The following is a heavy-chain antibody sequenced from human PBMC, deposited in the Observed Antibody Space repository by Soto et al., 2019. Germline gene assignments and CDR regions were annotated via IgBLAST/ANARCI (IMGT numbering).Heavy chain of an antibody. CDR1: GFTFSSYG. V-gene: IGHV3-30*18. J-gene: IGHJ6*03. CDR3: ANMAGSGSYTGYYYYYYMDV. D-gene: IGHD3-10*01. Sequence: GGSLRLSCAASGFTFSSYGMHWVRQAPGKGLEWVAVISYDGSNKYYADSVKGRFTISRDNSKNTLYLQMNSLRAEDTAVYYCANMAGSGSYTGYYYYYYMDVWGKGTTVTVSS. CDR2: ISYDGSNK.